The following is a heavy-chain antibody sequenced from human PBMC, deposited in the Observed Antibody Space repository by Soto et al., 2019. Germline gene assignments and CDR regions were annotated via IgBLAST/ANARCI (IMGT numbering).Heavy chain of an antibody. J-gene: IGHJ2*01. Sequence: EVQLLESGGGLVKPGGSLRLSCAASGFTFSRSAMSWVRQAPGKGLEWVSGISRSGGRTYDADSVKGRFTISRDNSKNTLYLQMNSLRAEDTAVYYCAKDAGPSGTSDWYFDLWGRGALVTVSS. CDR3: AKDAGPSGTSDWYFDL. D-gene: IGHD1-26*01. CDR1: GFTFSRSA. V-gene: IGHV3-23*01. CDR2: ISRSGGRT.